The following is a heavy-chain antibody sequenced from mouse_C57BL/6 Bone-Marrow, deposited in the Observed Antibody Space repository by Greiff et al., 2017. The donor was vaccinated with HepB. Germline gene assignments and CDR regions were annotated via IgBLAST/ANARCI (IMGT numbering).Heavy chain of an antibody. Sequence: VQLQQPGAELVKPGASVKMSCKASGYTFTSYWITWVKQRPGQGLEWIGDIYPGSGSTNYNEKFKSKATQTVDTSSSTAYMQLSSLTSEDSAVYYCASGGYPYYAMDYWGQGTSVTVSS. CDR3: ASGGYPYYAMDY. CDR2: IYPGSGST. V-gene: IGHV1-55*01. D-gene: IGHD1-1*02. J-gene: IGHJ4*01. CDR1: GYTFTSYW.